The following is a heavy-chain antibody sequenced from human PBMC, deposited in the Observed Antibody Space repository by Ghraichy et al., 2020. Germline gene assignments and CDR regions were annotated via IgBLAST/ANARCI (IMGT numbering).Heavy chain of an antibody. Sequence: GESLNISCAASGFSLRSYAMSWVRQAPGKGLEWVSAIVCSGGRTYYADSVKGRFTISGDNSKNTLYLQMNSLRAEDTALYYCAKGMAGYSGYDGGRIDYWGQGTLVTVSS. D-gene: IGHD5-12*01. CDR1: GFSLRSYA. J-gene: IGHJ4*02. CDR2: IVCSGGRT. V-gene: IGHV3-23*01. CDR3: AKGMAGYSGYDGGRIDY.